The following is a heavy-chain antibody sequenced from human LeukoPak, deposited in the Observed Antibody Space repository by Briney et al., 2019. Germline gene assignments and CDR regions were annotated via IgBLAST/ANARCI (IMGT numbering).Heavy chain of an antibody. Sequence: PGGSLRLSCAASGFTFSSYAMSWVRQAPGKGLEWVSAISGSGGSTYYADSAKGRFTISRDNSKNTLYLQMNSLRAEDTAVYYCAKEGYCSSTSCYKEAFDIWGQGTMVTVSS. CDR3: AKEGYCSSTSCYKEAFDI. J-gene: IGHJ3*02. D-gene: IGHD2-2*02. CDR1: GFTFSSYA. V-gene: IGHV3-23*01. CDR2: ISGSGGST.